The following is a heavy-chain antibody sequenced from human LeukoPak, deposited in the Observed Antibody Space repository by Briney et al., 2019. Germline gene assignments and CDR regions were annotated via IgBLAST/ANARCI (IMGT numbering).Heavy chain of an antibody. D-gene: IGHD1-14*01. CDR1: GGSISSGGYY. V-gene: IGHV4-31*03. J-gene: IGHJ4*02. CDR2: TYYSGST. Sequence: SETLSLTCTVSGGSISSGGYYWSWIRQHPGKGLEWIEYTYYSGSTYYNPSLKSRVTISVDTSKNQFSLKLSSVTAADTAVYYCARIPNQSKYSIGNYWGQGTLVTVSS. CDR3: ARIPNQSKYSIGNY.